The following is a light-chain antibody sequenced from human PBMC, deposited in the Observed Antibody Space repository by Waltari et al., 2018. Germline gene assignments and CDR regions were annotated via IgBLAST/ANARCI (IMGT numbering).Light chain of an antibody. CDR1: QDISNY. CDR2: DAS. Sequence: DIQMTQSPSSLSASVGDRVTITCQASQDISNYLNWYQQQPGKAPKHLIYDASNLETGVPSRFSGSGSGTDFTFTISSLQPEDIATYYCQQYDNLPLTFGPGTKVDIK. CDR3: QQYDNLPLT. V-gene: IGKV1-33*01. J-gene: IGKJ3*01.